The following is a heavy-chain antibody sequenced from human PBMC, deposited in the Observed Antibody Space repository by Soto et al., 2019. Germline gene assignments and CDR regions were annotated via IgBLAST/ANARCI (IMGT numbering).Heavy chain of an antibody. Sequence: ASVKVSCKASGYTFTSYDINWVRQATGQGLEWMGWMNPNSGNTGYAQKFQGRVTMTRNTSISTAYMELSSLRSEDTAVYYCARLGDAIRGVIFRYYYGMDVWGQGTTVTV. CDR1: GYTFTSYD. J-gene: IGHJ6*02. V-gene: IGHV1-8*01. CDR2: MNPNSGNT. D-gene: IGHD3-10*01. CDR3: ARLGDAIRGVIFRYYYGMDV.